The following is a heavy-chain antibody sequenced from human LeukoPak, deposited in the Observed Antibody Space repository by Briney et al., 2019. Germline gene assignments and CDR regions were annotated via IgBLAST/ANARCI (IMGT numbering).Heavy chain of an antibody. J-gene: IGHJ5*02. CDR3: ARDPMALDWFDP. Sequence: GGSLRLSCAASGFTFSGYSMNWVRQAPGKGLVWVSRINSDGSSTDYAVSVKGRFTISRDNAKNTLYLQMNNLRAEDTAVYYCARDPMALDWFDPWGQGTLVTFSS. D-gene: IGHD3-10*01. CDR2: INSDGSST. V-gene: IGHV3-74*01. CDR1: GFTFSGYS.